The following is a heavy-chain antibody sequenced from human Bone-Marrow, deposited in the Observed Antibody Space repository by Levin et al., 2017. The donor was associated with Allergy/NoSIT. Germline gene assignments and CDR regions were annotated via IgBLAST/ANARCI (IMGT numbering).Heavy chain of an antibody. D-gene: IGHD3-22*01. J-gene: IGHJ4*02. Sequence: GGSLRLSCAASGFTFSSSSMTWVRQAPGKGLEWVSSISSNSNYIYYADSLKGRFTISRDNSKNSLYLQMNSLRAEDTAVYYCATRSLYSDTSGYLVYWGQGTLVTVSS. V-gene: IGHV3-21*01. CDR3: ATRSLYSDTSGYLVY. CDR2: ISSNSNYI. CDR1: GFTFSSSS.